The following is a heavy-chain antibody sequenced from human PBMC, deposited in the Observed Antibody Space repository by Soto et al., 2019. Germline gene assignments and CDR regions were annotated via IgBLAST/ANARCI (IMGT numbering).Heavy chain of an antibody. D-gene: IGHD6-6*01. V-gene: IGHV5-10-1*01. CDR1: GYSFTSYW. CDR3: ASTSSSSCRRGYPYHHFYGMDV. Sequence: GESLKISGKGSGYSFTSYWISWVRQMPGKGLAQMWRIDSCDSYMNYSPSFQGHVTISADKSLSTAYLQWSSLKASETAMSYYASTSSSSCRRGYPYHHFYGMDVWGQGTTVAVSS. CDR2: IDSCDSYM. J-gene: IGHJ6*02.